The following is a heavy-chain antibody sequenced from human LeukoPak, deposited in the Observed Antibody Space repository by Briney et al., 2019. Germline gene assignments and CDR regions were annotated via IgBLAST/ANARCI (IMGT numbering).Heavy chain of an antibody. CDR1: GFTFSSYG. J-gene: IGHJ4*02. CDR2: IPYDGSNK. CDR3: AKGYYYDSSGYYTLFDY. D-gene: IGHD3-22*01. V-gene: IGHV3-30*18. Sequence: GGSLRLSCAASGFTFSSYGMHWVRQAPGKGLEWVAVIPYDGSNKYYADSVKGRFTISRDNSKNTLYLQMNSLRAEDTAVYYCAKGYYYDSSGYYTLFDYWGQGTLVTVSS.